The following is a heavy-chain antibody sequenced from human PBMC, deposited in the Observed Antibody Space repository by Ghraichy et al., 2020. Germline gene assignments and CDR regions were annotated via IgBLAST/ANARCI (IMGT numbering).Heavy chain of an antibody. J-gene: IGHJ4*02. CDR3: AKSRLMVYAIPDNDY. V-gene: IGHV3-23*01. D-gene: IGHD2-8*01. CDR2: ISGSGGST. Sequence: GGSLRLSCAASGFTFSSYAMSWVRQAPGKGLEWVSAISGSGGSTYYADSVKGRFTISRDNSKNTLYLQMNSLRAEDTAVYYCAKSRLMVYAIPDNDYWGQGTLVTVSS. CDR1: GFTFSSYA.